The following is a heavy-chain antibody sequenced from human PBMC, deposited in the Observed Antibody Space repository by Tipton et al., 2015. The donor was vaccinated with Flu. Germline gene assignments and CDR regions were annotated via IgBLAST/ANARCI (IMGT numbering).Heavy chain of an antibody. J-gene: IGHJ4*02. V-gene: IGHV4-30-4*08. Sequence: TLSLTCTVSGGSINSASHYWSWIRQFSGKDLEWIGYIWYTGGTYYNPSLKSRVTISVDTSKNQFSLKLSSVTAADTAVYYCARGPEQWLVNPHYFDYWGQGTLVTVSP. CDR3: ARGPEQWLVNPHYFDY. CDR1: GGSINSASHY. D-gene: IGHD6-19*01. CDR2: IWYTGGT.